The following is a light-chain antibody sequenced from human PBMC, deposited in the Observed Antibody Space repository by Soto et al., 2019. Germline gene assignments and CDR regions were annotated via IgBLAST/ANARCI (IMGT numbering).Light chain of an antibody. V-gene: IGKV1-27*01. Sequence: DIQLTKSPSSLPGSIGARVTITWTASEGSGNYLAWFQQRPGKVPKLLIYAASTLQSGVPSRFSGSGSGTDFTLTISGLQPDDVATYYCQKYNNGGPLTLGGGTKVDI. CDR1: EGSGNY. CDR2: AAS. J-gene: IGKJ4*01. CDR3: QKYNNGGPLT.